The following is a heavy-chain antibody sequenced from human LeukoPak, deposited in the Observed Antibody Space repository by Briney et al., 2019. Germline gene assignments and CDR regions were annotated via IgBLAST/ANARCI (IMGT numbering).Heavy chain of an antibody. CDR3: ASRFD. Sequence: SGGSLRLSCSASGFTFSSYAMHWVRQAPGKGLEWVAVISYDGSNKYYADSVKGRFTISRDNSKNTLYLQMNSLRAEDTAVYYCASRFDWGQGTLVTVSS. CDR2: ISYDGSNK. CDR1: GFTFSSYA. J-gene: IGHJ4*02. V-gene: IGHV3-30-3*01.